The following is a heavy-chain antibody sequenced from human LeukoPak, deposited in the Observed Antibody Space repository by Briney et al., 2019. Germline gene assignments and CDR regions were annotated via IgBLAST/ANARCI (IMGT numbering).Heavy chain of an antibody. D-gene: IGHD3-10*01. J-gene: IGHJ6*03. CDR3: ARGATFRGTYYMDV. Sequence: SETLSLTCIVSGGPISTHYWSWSRQPPGKGLEWIGYNDYSGSTNYNPSLKSRVTISVDTSKNKFSLKLNSVTAADTAVYYCARGATFRGTYYMDVWGKGTTVTVSS. V-gene: IGHV4-59*11. CDR1: GGPISTHY. CDR2: NDYSGST.